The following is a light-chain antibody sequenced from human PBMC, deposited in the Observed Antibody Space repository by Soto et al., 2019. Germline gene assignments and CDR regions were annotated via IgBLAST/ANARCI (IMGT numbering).Light chain of an antibody. J-gene: IGKJ4*01. CDR2: VAS. CDR1: QSINIY. V-gene: IGKV1-39*01. CDR3: QQSFSTPQT. Sequence: DIQMTKSPSSLSASVGDSVAITCRASQSINIYLSWYQQKPGKAPKLLINVASTLQGGVPSRFSGSGSGTEFTLAISSLQPEDSATYYCQQSFSTPQTFGGGAKVDIK.